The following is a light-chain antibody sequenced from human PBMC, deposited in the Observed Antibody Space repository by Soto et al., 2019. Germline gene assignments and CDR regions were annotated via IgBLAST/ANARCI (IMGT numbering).Light chain of an antibody. Sequence: PGERATLSCRASPSVNSYLAWYQQKPGQAPRLLIYDASNRATGIPARFSGSGSGTDFTLTISSLEPDDFAVYYCQQRSNWPPLTFGGGTKVEIK. CDR3: QQRSNWPPLT. CDR1: PSVNSY. CDR2: DAS. V-gene: IGKV3-11*01. J-gene: IGKJ4*01.